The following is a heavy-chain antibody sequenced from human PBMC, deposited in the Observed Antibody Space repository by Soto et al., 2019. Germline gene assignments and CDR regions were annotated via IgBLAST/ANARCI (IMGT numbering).Heavy chain of an antibody. D-gene: IGHD2-21*02. CDR3: ARVGVVVTATVDY. CDR1: GGSISSGDYY. Sequence: QVQLQESGPGLVKPSQTLSLTCTVSGGSISSGDYYWSWIRQPPGKGREWIGYIYYSGSTYYNPSLKSRVTISVDTSKNQFSLKLSSVTAADTAVYYWARVGVVVTATVDYWGQGTLVTVSS. V-gene: IGHV4-30-4*01. J-gene: IGHJ4*02. CDR2: IYYSGST.